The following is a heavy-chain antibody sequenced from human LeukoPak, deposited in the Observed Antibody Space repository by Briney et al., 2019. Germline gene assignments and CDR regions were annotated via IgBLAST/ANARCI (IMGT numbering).Heavy chain of an antibody. CDR3: ARDGDFWSGYRSIDY. J-gene: IGHJ4*02. V-gene: IGHV3-48*03. Sequence: PGGSLRLSCAASGFTFSSYEMNWVRQAPGKGLEWVSYISSSGSTIYYADSVKGRFTISRDNAKNSLYLQMNSLRAEDTAVYYCARDGDFWSGYRSIDYWGQGTLVTVS. CDR1: GFTFSSYE. D-gene: IGHD3-3*01. CDR2: ISSSGSTI.